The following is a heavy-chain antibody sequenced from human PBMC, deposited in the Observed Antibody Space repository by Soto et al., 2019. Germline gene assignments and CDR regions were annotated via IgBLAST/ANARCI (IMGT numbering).Heavy chain of an antibody. J-gene: IGHJ4*02. D-gene: IGHD3-10*01. Sequence: EVQLVESGGGLVQPGGSLRLSCVASGFTLGSHWMHWVRQAPGKGLVWVSCINSDGRTTVYADSVKGRFTISRDNAKNTLYLQMNRLRAEDTAVEYCARDVLGELPLDYWGQGSLVSVSS. CDR2: INSDGRTT. CDR1: GFTLGSHW. V-gene: IGHV3-74*01. CDR3: ARDVLGELPLDY.